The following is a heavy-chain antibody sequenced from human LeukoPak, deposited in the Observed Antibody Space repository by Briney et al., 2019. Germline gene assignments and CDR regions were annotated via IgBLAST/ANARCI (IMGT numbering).Heavy chain of an antibody. V-gene: IGHV4-31*03. J-gene: IGHJ4*02. CDR1: GGSISSGGYY. Sequence: SETLSLTCTVSGGSISSGGYYWSWIRQHPGKGLEWIGYIYYSGSTYYNPSLKSRVTISVDTSKNQFSLKLSSVTAADTAVYYCARGSCSGGSCYSSYWGQGTLVTVSS. CDR2: IYYSGST. CDR3: ARGSCSGGSCYSSY. D-gene: IGHD2-15*01.